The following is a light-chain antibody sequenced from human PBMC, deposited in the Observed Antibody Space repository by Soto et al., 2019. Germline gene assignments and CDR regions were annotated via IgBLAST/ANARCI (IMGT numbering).Light chain of an antibody. CDR1: SSNIGSNT. CDR2: SHN. CDR3: ATWDDSLDGYV. Sequence: QSVLTQPPSASGTPGQRVIISCSGSSSNIGSNTVNWYQQLPGPAPKLLIYSHNQRPSGVPDRFSGSQSGTSASLAISGLQSEDEADYYCATWDDSLDGYVFGTGTKLTVL. J-gene: IGLJ1*01. V-gene: IGLV1-44*01.